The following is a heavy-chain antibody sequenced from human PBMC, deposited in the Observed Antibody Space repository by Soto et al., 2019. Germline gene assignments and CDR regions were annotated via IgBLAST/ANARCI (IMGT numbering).Heavy chain of an antibody. CDR1: GFSLSTSGVG. J-gene: IGHJ3*02. Sequence: QITLKESGPTLVKPTQTLTLTCTFSGFSLSTSGVGVGWIRQPPGKALEWLALIYWDDDKRDSPSLKSKLTTXKXTXXCQVVLTMTTMDPVATATYFCAHQEYGDSMAACDIWGQGTTVTVSS. D-gene: IGHD4-17*01. V-gene: IGHV2-5*02. CDR3: AHQEYGDSMAACDI. CDR2: IYWDDDK.